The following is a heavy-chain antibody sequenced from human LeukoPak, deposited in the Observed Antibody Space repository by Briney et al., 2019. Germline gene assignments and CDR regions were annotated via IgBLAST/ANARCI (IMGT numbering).Heavy chain of an antibody. D-gene: IGHD2-2*01. CDR3: ARGTYCPSTSCYAPWFFDY. CDR2: INTNTGNP. Sequence: ASVKVSCKASGYTFTGYYMHWVRQAPGQGLEWMGWINTNTGNPTYAQGFTGRFVFSLDTSVSTAYLQISSLKAEDTAVYYCARGTYCPSTSCYAPWFFDYWGQGTLVTVSS. J-gene: IGHJ4*02. V-gene: IGHV7-4-1*02. CDR1: GYTFTGYY.